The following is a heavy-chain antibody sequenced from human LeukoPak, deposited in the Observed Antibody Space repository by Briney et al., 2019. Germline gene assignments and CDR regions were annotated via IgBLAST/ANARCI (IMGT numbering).Heavy chain of an antibody. CDR2: IYYSGSI. CDR1: GFTFSSYW. Sequence: GSLRLSCAASGFTFSSYWMSWIRQPPGKGLEWIGYIYYSGSINYNPSLKSRVTISVDTSKNQFSLKLSSVTAADTAVYYCARDDTAMVGGFDYWGQGTLVTVSS. D-gene: IGHD5-18*01. V-gene: IGHV4-59*01. J-gene: IGHJ4*02. CDR3: ARDDTAMVGGFDY.